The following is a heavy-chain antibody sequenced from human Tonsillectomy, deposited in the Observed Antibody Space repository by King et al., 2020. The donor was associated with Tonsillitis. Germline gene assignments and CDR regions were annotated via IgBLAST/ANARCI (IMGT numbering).Heavy chain of an antibody. Sequence: VQLVESGGGLVKPGGSLRLYCAASGFSFSNAWMSWVRQAPGKGLEWVGRIKSKTDGGTKDYAGVVKGRFTISRDDSANTLYLQMNSLETEDTAVYYCQADILFGYYEGEGDLLDVWGKGTTVTVSA. CDR3: QADILFGYYEGEGDLLDV. CDR1: GFSFSNAW. CDR2: IKSKTDGGTK. J-gene: IGHJ6*04. D-gene: IGHD3-3*01. V-gene: IGHV3-15*01.